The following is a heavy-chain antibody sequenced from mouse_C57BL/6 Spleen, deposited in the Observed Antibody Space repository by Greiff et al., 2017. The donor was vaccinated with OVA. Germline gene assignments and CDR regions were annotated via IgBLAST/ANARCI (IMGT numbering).Heavy chain of an antibody. Sequence: EVKVVESGGGLVKPGGSLKLSCAASGFTFSSYAMSWVRQTPEKRLEWVATISDGGSYTYYPDNVKGRFTISRDNAKNNLYLQMSHLKSEDTAMYYCAREGEDSSMDYWGQGTSVTVSS. J-gene: IGHJ4*01. V-gene: IGHV5-4*01. CDR3: AREGEDSSMDY. D-gene: IGHD2-13*01. CDR1: GFTFSSYA. CDR2: ISDGGSYT.